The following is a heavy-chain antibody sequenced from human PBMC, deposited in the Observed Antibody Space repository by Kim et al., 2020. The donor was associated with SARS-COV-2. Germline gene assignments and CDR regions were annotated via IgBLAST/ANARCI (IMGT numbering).Heavy chain of an antibody. J-gene: IGHJ4*02. CDR1: GFTFSNYW. CDR3: VRAAEGAFDY. CDR2: IEGDASST. V-gene: IGHV3-74*03. D-gene: IGHD1-26*01. Sequence: GGSLRLSCAASGFTFSNYWMHWVRQAPGKGLLWVSRIEGDASSTTYADSVKGRFTISRDNAKNTLHLQMNSLRAEDTAVYYCVRAAEGAFDYWGQGALVTVFS.